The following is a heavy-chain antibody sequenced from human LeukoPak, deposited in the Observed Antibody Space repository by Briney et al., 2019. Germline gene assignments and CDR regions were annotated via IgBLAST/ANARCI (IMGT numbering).Heavy chain of an antibody. CDR3: ASGPRRGDFDY. CDR2: IYYSGST. J-gene: IGHJ4*02. Sequence: PSETLSLTCTVSGGSISSYYWSWIRQPPGKGLEWIGYIYYSGSTNYNPSLKSRVTISVDTSKNQFSLKLSSVTAADTAVYYCASGPRRGDFDYWGQGTLVTVSS. CDR1: GGSISSYY. V-gene: IGHV4-59*01.